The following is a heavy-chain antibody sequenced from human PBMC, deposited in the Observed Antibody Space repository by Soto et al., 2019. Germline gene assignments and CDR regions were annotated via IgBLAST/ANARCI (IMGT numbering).Heavy chain of an antibody. CDR3: ARLVSPGLGVFFAP. J-gene: IGHJ5*01. V-gene: IGHV4-39*01. CDR1: GGSISSSSFY. CDR2: INYSGTT. D-gene: IGHD3-16*01. Sequence: SETLSLTCTVSGGSISSSSFYWGWVRQPPGKGLEYIGSINYSGTTYYNSSLKSRATISVDTSKNQFSLKLRSVTAADTTVYYCARLVSPGLGVFFAPWGQGTLVTVS.